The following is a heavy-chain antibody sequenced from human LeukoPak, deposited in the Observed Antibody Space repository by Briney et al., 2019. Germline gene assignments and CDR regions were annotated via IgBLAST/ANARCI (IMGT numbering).Heavy chain of an antibody. CDR1: GFTFSSIA. CDR3: ARDLGRYGNNFFAY. J-gene: IGHJ4*02. CDR2: ISGSGDGT. Sequence: GGSLRLSCAASGFTFSSIAMSWVRQAPDKGLEWVSTISGSGDGTYYADSVKGRFTISRDDSKNTLYLQMNSLRADDTAVYYCARDLGRYGNNFFAYWGQGNLVTVSS. D-gene: IGHD1-26*01. V-gene: IGHV3-23*01.